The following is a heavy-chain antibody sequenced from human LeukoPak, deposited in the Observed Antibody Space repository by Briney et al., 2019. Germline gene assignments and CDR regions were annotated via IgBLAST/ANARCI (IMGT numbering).Heavy chain of an antibody. CDR1: GGSISSYY. V-gene: IGHV4-4*07. CDR3: AGSDFDYGGNRPVDY. D-gene: IGHD4-23*01. CDR2: ICTSGST. Sequence: SETLSLTCTVSGGSISSYYWSWIRQPAGKGLEWIGRICTSGSTNYNPSLKSRVTMSVDTSKNQFSLKLSSVTAADTAVYYCAGSDFDYGGNRPVDYWGQGNPGHRLL. J-gene: IGHJ4*02.